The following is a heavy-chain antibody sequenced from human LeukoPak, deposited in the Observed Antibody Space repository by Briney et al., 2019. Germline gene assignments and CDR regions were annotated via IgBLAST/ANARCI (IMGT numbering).Heavy chain of an antibody. V-gene: IGHV1-69*06. CDR3: AREEEGLGYSSRQFDY. J-gene: IGHJ4*02. CDR2: IIPIFGTA. D-gene: IGHD6-13*01. CDR1: GGTFSSYA. Sequence: SVKVSCKASGGTFSSYAISWVRQAPGQGLEWMGGIIPIFGTANYAQKFQGRVTITADKSTSTAYMELSSLRSEDTAVYYCAREEEGLGYSSRQFDYWGQGTLVTVSS.